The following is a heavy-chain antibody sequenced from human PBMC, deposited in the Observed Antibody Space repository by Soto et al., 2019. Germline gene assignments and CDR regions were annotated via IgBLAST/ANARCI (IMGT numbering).Heavy chain of an antibody. D-gene: IGHD2-8*01. J-gene: IGHJ4*02. V-gene: IGHV3-23*04. Sequence: EVQLVESGGGLVQPGGSLRLSCAASGFTFSISAMSWVRQAPGKGLEWVSTSNGGGCPTYYADSVKGRFTSSRDNSKNTLYLQMHSLRAEDTALYYCVKIRDSCTDYWGQGTLVTVSS. CDR2: SNGGGCPT. CDR3: VKIRDSCTDY. CDR1: GFTFSISA.